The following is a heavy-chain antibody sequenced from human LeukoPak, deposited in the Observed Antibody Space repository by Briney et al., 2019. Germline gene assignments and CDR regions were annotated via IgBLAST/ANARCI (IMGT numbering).Heavy chain of an antibody. V-gene: IGHV3-23*01. CDR1: GFTFSSYA. D-gene: IGHD5-18*01. J-gene: IGHJ4*02. CDR2: ISAGGGST. Sequence: GGSLRLSCAASGFTFSSYAMNWVRQAPGEGLEWFSSISAGGGSTNYADSVKGRVTISRDNSKNTLYLQMDRLRAEDTAVYYCAKAPRPRGYTFLDYWGQGTLVTVSS. CDR3: AKAPRPRGYTFLDY.